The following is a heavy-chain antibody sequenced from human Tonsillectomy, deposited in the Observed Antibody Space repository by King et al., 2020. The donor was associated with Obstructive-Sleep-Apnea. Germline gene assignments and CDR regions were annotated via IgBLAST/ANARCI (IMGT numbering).Heavy chain of an antibody. Sequence: HVQLVESGAEVKKPGASVKVSCKASGYTFTSHYMHWVRQAPGQGLEWMGIINPRGGTTTYAQKFQGRVTMTTDTSTHVVYMEVGSLRSEDTAVYYCARDNNDYGDYYGMDVWGQGTTVTVSS. J-gene: IGHJ6*02. CDR2: INPRGGTT. CDR1: GYTFTSHY. D-gene: IGHD4-17*01. V-gene: IGHV1-46*01. CDR3: ARDNNDYGDYYGMDV.